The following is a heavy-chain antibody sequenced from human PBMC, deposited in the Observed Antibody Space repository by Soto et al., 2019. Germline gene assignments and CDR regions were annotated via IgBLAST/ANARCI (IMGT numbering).Heavy chain of an antibody. CDR2: IIPIFGTA. J-gene: IGHJ4*02. CDR3: ARDRAVSDTAMVSYFDY. V-gene: IGHV1-69*13. Sequence: GASVKVSCKASGGTFSSYAIGWVRQAPGQGLEWMGGIIPIFGTANYAQKFQGRVTITADESTSTAYMELSSLRSEDTAVYYCARDRAVSDTAMVSYFDYWGQGTLVTVSS. D-gene: IGHD5-18*01. CDR1: GGTFSSYA.